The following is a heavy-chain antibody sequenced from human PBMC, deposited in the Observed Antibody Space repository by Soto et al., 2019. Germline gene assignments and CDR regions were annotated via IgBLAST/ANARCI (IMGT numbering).Heavy chain of an antibody. CDR2: INPNGGST. D-gene: IGHD6-19*01. CDR3: ALPKNTLGWYNF. CDR1: GYTFTNYH. V-gene: IGHV1-46*01. J-gene: IGHJ4*02. Sequence: QVQVVQSGAEVKKPGASVKVSCKTSGYTFTNYHVHWVRQAPGQGLEWMGAINPNGGSTTYAQHLQVRVTMTSDSSTSTVYMEMGSLRSDDSAVYYCALPKNTLGWYNFWGQGTLVTVS.